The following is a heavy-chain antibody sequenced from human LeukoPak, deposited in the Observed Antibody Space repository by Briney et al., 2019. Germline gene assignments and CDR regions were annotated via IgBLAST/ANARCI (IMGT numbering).Heavy chain of an antibody. V-gene: IGHV4-34*01. CDR1: GGSFSGYY. CDR2: INHSGST. Sequence: SETLSLTCAVYGGSFSGYYWSWIRQPPGKGLEWIGEINHSGSTNYNPSLKSRVTISVDTSKNQFSLKLSSVTAADTAVYYCARVRGDYGESSFYYYYMDVWGKGTTVTISS. J-gene: IGHJ6*03. D-gene: IGHD4-17*01. CDR3: ARVRGDYGESSFYYYYMDV.